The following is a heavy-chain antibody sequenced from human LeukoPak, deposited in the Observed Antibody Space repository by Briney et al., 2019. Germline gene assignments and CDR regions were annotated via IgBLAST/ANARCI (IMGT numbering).Heavy chain of an antibody. J-gene: IGHJ6*02. Sequence: SETLSLTCTVSGGSISSGGYSWSWIRQPPGKGLEWIGYIYYSGSTNYNPSLKSRVTISVDTSKNQFSLKLSSVTAADTAVYYCARYYYGMDVWGQGTTVTVSS. V-gene: IGHV4-61*08. CDR1: GGSISSGGYS. CDR3: ARYYYGMDV. CDR2: IYYSGST.